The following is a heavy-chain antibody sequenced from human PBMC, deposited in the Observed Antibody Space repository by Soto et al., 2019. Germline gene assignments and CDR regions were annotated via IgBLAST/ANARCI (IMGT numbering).Heavy chain of an antibody. V-gene: IGHV1-18*01. Sequence: ASVKVSCKASGYTFTSYGISWVRQAPGQGLEWMGWISAYNGNTNYAQKLQGRVTMTTVTSTSTAYMELRSLRSDDTAVYYCAVAAAGDNGFDPWGQGTLVTVSS. D-gene: IGHD6-13*01. J-gene: IGHJ5*01. CDR1: GYTFTSYG. CDR2: ISAYNGNT. CDR3: AVAAAGDNGFDP.